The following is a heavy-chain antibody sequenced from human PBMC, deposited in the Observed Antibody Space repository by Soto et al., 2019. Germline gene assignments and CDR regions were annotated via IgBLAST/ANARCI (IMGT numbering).Heavy chain of an antibody. J-gene: IGHJ6*03. D-gene: IGHD6-13*01. CDR3: AKIKTGIAAAGTGNRYMDV. Sequence: SETLSLTCTVSGGSISSYYWSWIRQPPGKGLEWIGYIYYSGSTNYNPSLKSRVTISVETSKNQFSLKLSSVTAADTAVYYCAKIKTGIAAAGTGNRYMDVWGKGTTVTVSS. CDR1: GGSISSYY. V-gene: IGHV4-59*08. CDR2: IYYSGST.